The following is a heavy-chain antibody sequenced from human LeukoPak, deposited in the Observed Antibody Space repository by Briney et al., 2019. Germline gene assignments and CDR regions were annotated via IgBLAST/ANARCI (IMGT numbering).Heavy chain of an antibody. Sequence: SETLSLTCTVSGGSIRSYYWSWIRQPPGKGLEWIGYIYYSGSTNYNPSLKSRVTISVDTSKNQFSLKLSSVTAADTAVYYCARVGQWLYGFDYWGQGTLVTVSS. V-gene: IGHV4-59*01. D-gene: IGHD6-19*01. CDR1: GGSIRSYY. J-gene: IGHJ4*02. CDR3: ARVGQWLYGFDY. CDR2: IYYSGST.